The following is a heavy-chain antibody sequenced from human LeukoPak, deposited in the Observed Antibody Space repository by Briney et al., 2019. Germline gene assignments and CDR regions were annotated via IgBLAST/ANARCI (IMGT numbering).Heavy chain of an antibody. CDR1: GYTFTSYY. J-gene: IGHJ6*02. V-gene: IGHV1-46*01. Sequence: ASVKVSCKASGYTFTSYYMHWVRQAPGQGLEWMGIINPSGGSTSYAQKFQGRVTMTRDTSTSTVYMELSSLRSEDTAEYYCARGGGDYMSRDYYYGMDVWGQGTTVTVSS. CDR3: ARGGGDYMSRDYYYGMDV. D-gene: IGHD2-21*02. CDR2: INPSGGST.